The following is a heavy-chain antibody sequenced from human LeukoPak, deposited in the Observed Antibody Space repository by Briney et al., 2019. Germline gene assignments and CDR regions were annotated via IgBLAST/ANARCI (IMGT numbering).Heavy chain of an antibody. CDR1: GGTFSSYA. CDR2: IIPIFGTA. CDR3: ARLAVAGLNPIDY. J-gene: IGHJ4*02. Sequence: ASVKVSCKASGGTFSSYAISWVRQAPGQGLEWMGGIIPIFGTANYAQKFQGRVTITADESTSTAYMELSSLRSEDTAVNYCARLAVAGLNPIDYWGQGTLVTVSS. V-gene: IGHV1-69*13. D-gene: IGHD6-19*01.